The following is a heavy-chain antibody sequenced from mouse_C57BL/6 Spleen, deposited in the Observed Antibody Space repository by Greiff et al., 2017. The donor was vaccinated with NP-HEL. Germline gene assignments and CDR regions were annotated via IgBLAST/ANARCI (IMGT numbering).Heavy chain of an antibody. D-gene: IGHD1-1*01. V-gene: IGHV1-69*01. CDR1: GYTFTSYW. CDR3: ARSPLYGSSYNWYFDV. Sequence: QVQLQQPGAELVMPGASVKLSCKASGYTFTSYWMHWVKQRPGQGLEWIGEIDPSDSYTNYNQKFKGKSTLTVDKSSSTAYMQLSSLTSEDSAVYYCARSPLYGSSYNWYFDVWGTGTTVTVSS. J-gene: IGHJ1*03. CDR2: IDPSDSYT.